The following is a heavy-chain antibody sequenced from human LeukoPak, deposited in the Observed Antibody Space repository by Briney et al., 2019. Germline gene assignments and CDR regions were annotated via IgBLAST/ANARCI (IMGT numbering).Heavy chain of an antibody. V-gene: IGHV4-61*02. CDR3: ARGHVVVPAAIGAFDI. CDR2: IYTSGST. J-gene: IGHJ3*02. D-gene: IGHD2-2*02. Sequence: SETLSLTCTVSGGSISSGSYYWNWIRQPAGKGLEWIGRIYTSGSTNYNPSLKSRVTISVDTSKNQFSLKLSSVTAADTAVYYCARGHVVVPAAIGAFDIWGQGTMVTVSS. CDR1: GGSISSGSYY.